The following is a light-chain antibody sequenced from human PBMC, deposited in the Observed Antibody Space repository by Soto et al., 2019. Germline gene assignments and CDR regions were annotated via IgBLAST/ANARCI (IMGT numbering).Light chain of an antibody. CDR3: QRLYISPLT. CDR2: AAS. CDR1: QGISSF. J-gene: IGKJ5*01. V-gene: IGKV1-9*01. Sequence: SHPLLSTTFLSASVGDRVTITCRASQGISSFLAWYQQKPGKAPNLLMYAASTLQSGVPSRFSGGESGTEYTLTISSLQPEDSATYYSQRLYISPLTFGQGTRLDI.